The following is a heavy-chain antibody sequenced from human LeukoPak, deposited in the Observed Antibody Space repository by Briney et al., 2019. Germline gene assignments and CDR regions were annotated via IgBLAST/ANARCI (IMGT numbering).Heavy chain of an antibody. Sequence: GGSLRLSCAASGFTFSSYSMNWVRQAPGKGLEWVSYISSSSSTIYYADSVKGRFTISRDNAKNSLYLQMNSLRAEDTAVYYCARVIQYQLLQWFDPWGQGTLVTVSS. CDR3: ARVIQYQLLQWFDP. J-gene: IGHJ5*02. D-gene: IGHD2-2*01. V-gene: IGHV3-48*04. CDR1: GFTFSSYS. CDR2: ISSSSSTI.